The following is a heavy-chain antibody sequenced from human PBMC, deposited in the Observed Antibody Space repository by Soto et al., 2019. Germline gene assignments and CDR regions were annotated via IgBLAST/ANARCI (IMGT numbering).Heavy chain of an antibody. CDR2: IKQDGSEK. V-gene: IGHV3-7*03. Sequence: GGSLRLSCAAPGFTFSSYWMSWVRQAPGKGLEWVANIKQDGSEKYYVDSVKGRFTISRDNAKNSLYLQMNSLRAEDTAVYYWARDAVGATGFDYWGQGTLVTAPQ. J-gene: IGHJ4*02. CDR1: GFTFSSYW. CDR3: ARDAVGATGFDY. D-gene: IGHD1-26*01.